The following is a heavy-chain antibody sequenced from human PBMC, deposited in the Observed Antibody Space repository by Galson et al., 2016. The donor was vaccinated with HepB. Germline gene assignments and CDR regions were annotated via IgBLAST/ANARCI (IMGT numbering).Heavy chain of an antibody. Sequence: SVKVSCKAFGYTFTNYGISWVRQAPGQGLEWMGRISGYNGNTKYAQKLQGRVTLTTDTSPSTVHMELRSLRSDDTAVYYCARVSFQLTRFGVPTGIFDYWGQGTLVTVSS. CDR3: ARVSFQLTRFGVPTGIFDY. V-gene: IGHV1-18*04. CDR1: GYTFTNYG. CDR2: ISGYNGNT. J-gene: IGHJ4*02. D-gene: IGHD3-3*01.